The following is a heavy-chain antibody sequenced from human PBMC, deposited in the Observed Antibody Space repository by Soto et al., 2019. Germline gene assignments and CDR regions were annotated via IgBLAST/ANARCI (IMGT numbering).Heavy chain of an antibody. D-gene: IGHD3-9*01. CDR2: ICYDGSNK. CDR3: ARDKGDYDILTGYPFGY. V-gene: IGHV3-33*01. CDR1: GFTFSSYG. Sequence: QVQLVESGGGVVQPGRSLRLSCAASGFTFSSYGMHWVRQAPGKGLEWVAVICYDGSNKYYADSVKGRFTISRDNSKNTLYLQMNSLRAEDTAVYYCARDKGDYDILTGYPFGYWGQGTLVTVSS. J-gene: IGHJ4*02.